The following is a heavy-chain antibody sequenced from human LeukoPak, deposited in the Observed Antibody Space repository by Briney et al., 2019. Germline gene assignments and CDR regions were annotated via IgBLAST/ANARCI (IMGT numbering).Heavy chain of an antibody. V-gene: IGHV3-7*01. CDR2: IKEDGSEK. Sequence: GGSLRLSCAASGFTFSRYWMCWVRQAPGEGLEWVANIKEDGSEKYYVDSVRGRFTISRDNAKNSLYLQMNSLRVDDTAMYYCTREAAWGRGTLVTVSS. CDR3: TREAA. CDR1: GFTFSRYW. J-gene: IGHJ5*02.